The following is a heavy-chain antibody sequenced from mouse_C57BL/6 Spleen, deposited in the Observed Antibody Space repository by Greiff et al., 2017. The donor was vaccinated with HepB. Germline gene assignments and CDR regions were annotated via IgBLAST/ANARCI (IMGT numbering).Heavy chain of an antibody. Sequence: DVQLQESGGGLVKPGGSLKLSCAASGFTFSSYAMSWVRQTPEKRLEWVATISDGGSYTYYPDNVKGRFTISRDNAKNNLYLQMSHLKSEDTAMYYCARLTTVVATETMDYWGQGTSVTVSS. J-gene: IGHJ4*01. D-gene: IGHD1-1*01. CDR1: GFTFSSYA. CDR3: ARLTTVVATETMDY. CDR2: ISDGGSYT. V-gene: IGHV5-4*01.